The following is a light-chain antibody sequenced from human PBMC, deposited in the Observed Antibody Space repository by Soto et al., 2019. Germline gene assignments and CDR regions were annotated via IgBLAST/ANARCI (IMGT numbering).Light chain of an antibody. V-gene: IGKV3-20*01. CDR3: QHYGSSPT. CDR2: AAS. Sequence: EIVLTQSPGTLSLFPGERATLSCRASQSLSTSYLAWYRLKPGQAPRLLIYAASSRASGIPDRFSSSGSGKDFPLTLSRLEPEDFAVYYCQHYGSSPTFGQGTRLEIK. J-gene: IGKJ5*01. CDR1: QSLSTSY.